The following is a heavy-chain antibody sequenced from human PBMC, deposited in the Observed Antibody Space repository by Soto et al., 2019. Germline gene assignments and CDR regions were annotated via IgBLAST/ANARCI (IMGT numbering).Heavy chain of an antibody. CDR2: IYHSGTA. CDR1: GGSISSSIW. D-gene: IGHD3-10*01. CDR3: TRRGDGSGTLDY. Sequence: QVQLQESGPGLVKPPGTRSLTCAVSGGSISSSIWWNWVRLPPGKGLEWIGEIYHSGTANYNPSLKSRVTISVDKSKNQFSLKLSSVTAADTAVYYCTRRGDGSGTLDYWGQGTLVTVSS. V-gene: IGHV4-4*03. J-gene: IGHJ4*02.